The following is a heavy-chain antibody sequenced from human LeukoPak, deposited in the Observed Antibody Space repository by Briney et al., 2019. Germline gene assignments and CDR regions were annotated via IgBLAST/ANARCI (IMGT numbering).Heavy chain of an antibody. CDR1: GFTFTRFW. V-gene: IGHV3-7*01. D-gene: IGHD3-10*01. CDR3: ATSGGDY. CDR2: IKLEGSEK. J-gene: IGHJ4*02. Sequence: PGGSLRLSCAASGFTFTRFWMSWVRQAPGKGLEWVANIKLEGSEKDYVNSVKGRFTISRDNAKNSLYLQMNSLRAEDTAVYYCATSGGDYWGQGTLVTVSS.